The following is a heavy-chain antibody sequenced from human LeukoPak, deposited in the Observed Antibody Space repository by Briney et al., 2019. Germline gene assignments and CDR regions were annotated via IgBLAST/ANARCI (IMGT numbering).Heavy chain of an antibody. V-gene: IGHV4-59*01. CDR1: GDSINTYY. J-gene: IGHJ4*02. D-gene: IGHD3-10*01. Sequence: SETLSLTCTVSGDSINTYYWSWIRQPPGKGLEWIGYIYYRVTSDYNPSLKSRVTMSVDMSTSQISLKLSSVTAADTAVYYCARAVGGDGSGSLWGPGTLVTVSS. CDR3: ARAVGGDGSGSL. CDR2: IYYRVTS.